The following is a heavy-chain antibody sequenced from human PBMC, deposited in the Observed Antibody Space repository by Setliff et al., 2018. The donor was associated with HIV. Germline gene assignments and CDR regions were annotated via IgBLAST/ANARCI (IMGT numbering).Heavy chain of an antibody. CDR2: IHHFGST. V-gene: IGHV4-34*01. D-gene: IGHD3-22*01. CDR3: ARGAAQDSSGYYYDSSGYYIDH. Sequence: SETLSLTCAVYGGSFSGHYWSWIRQPPGKGLEWIGEIHHFGSTKYNPSLKSRVTILVDTSRNQFSLRLSSVTAADTAIYYCARGAAQDSSGYYYDSSGYYIDHWGQGTLVTVSS. J-gene: IGHJ4*02. CDR1: GGSFSGHY.